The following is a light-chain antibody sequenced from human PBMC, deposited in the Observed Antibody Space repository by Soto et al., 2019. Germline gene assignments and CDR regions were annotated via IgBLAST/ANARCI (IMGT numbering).Light chain of an antibody. CDR3: QQYNTYPLT. J-gene: IGKJ4*01. Sequence: DIQMTQSPSTLSASVGDRVTITCRASQSISTWLAWYQQKPGKAPKLLIYKASSLEGGVPSRFGGSGSGTLFNITISSLHRDDFATYYCQQYNTYPLTFGGGTTVDIK. CDR2: KAS. CDR1: QSISTW. V-gene: IGKV1-5*03.